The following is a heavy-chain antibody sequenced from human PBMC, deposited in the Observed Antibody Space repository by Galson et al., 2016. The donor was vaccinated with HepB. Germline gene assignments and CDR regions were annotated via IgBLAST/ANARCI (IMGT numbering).Heavy chain of an antibody. Sequence: SVKVSCKASGYNFITYYIHWVRQAPGQGPEWMGIINPGGGFTTYAQEFQDRVTMTRDTSTSTVYMDLSSLRSGDTAIYYCARALKGAGMITWGQGTLVAVSS. V-gene: IGHV1-46*01. J-gene: IGHJ5*02. CDR1: GYNFITYY. CDR2: INPGGGFT. D-gene: IGHD3-16*01. CDR3: ARALKGAGMIT.